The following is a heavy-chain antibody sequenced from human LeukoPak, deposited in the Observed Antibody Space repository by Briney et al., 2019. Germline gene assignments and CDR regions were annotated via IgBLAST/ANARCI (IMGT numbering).Heavy chain of an antibody. CDR2: INHSVGT. CDR1: GGSFSGYY. D-gene: IGHD3-3*01. CDR3: ARDRRITIFGVVTHDAFDI. Sequence: SETLSLTCAVYGGSFSGYYWSWIRQPPGKGLEWIGEINHSVGTNYNPSLKSRVTISVDTSKNQFSLRLSSVTAADTAVYYCARDRRITIFGVVTHDAFDIWGQGAMVTVSS. V-gene: IGHV4-34*01. J-gene: IGHJ3*02.